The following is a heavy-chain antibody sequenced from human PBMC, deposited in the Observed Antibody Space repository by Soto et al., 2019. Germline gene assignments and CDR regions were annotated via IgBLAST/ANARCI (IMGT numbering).Heavy chain of an antibody. J-gene: IGHJ5*02. CDR3: ARAKAAALSWFDP. CDR2: IWYDGSNK. Sequence: QVQLVESGGGVVQPGRSLRLSCAASGFTFSSYGMHWVRQAPGKGLEWVAGIWYDGSNKYYADSVKGRFTISRDNSKNTMYLQMNSLRAEDTAVYYCARAKAAALSWFDPWGQGTLVTVSS. D-gene: IGHD6-13*01. V-gene: IGHV3-33*01. CDR1: GFTFSSYG.